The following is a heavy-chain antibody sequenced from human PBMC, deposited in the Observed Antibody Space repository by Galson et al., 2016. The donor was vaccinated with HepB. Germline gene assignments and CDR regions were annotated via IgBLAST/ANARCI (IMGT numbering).Heavy chain of an antibody. CDR2: FDPEDGET. Sequence: SVKVSCKVSEYTLTALSMHWVRQAPGKGLEWMGGFDPEDGETIYAQKFQGRVTLTEDTSADTAYMELSSLRSEDTAVYYCAAGRDYYYGQAVFDYWGQGTLVSVSS. CDR1: EYTLTALS. V-gene: IGHV1-24*01. J-gene: IGHJ4*02. CDR3: AAGRDYYYGQAVFDY. D-gene: IGHD3-10*01.